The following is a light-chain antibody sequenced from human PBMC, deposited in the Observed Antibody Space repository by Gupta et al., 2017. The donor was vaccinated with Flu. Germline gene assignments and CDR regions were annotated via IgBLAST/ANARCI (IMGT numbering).Light chain of an antibody. CDR2: QVS. V-gene: IGKV2-30*02. CDR1: HRRVHSDGNTF. Sequence: VTLAPPASISCRTSHRRVHSDGNTFLHWSQQTPGQSPRRLIYQVSNRVSGVPDSFSGSGSGTDFTLKISRVEAEDVGVYYCKQSEPCLLTFGEGTKVEIK. J-gene: IGKJ2*01. CDR3: KQSEPCLLT.